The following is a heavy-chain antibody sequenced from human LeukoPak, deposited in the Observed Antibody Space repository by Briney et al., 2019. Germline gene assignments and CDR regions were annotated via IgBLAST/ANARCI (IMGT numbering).Heavy chain of an antibody. CDR2: ISGSGGST. CDR3: AKGDPPAQTYYYDSSGYLFDY. V-gene: IGHV3-23*01. D-gene: IGHD3-22*01. Sequence: GGSLRLSCAASGFTFSSYAMSWVRQAPGKGLEWVSAISGSGGSTYYADSVKGRFTISRDNSKNTQYLQMNSLRAEDTAVYYCAKGDPPAQTYYYDSSGYLFDYWGQGTLVTVSS. CDR1: GFTFSSYA. J-gene: IGHJ4*02.